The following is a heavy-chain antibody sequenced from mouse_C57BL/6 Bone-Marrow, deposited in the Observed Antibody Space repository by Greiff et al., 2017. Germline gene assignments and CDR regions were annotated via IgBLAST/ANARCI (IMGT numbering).Heavy chain of an antibody. J-gene: IGHJ3*01. V-gene: IGHV1-69*01. CDR2: IDPSDSYT. CDR3: ARSREKPAY. Sequence: QVHVKQPGAELVMPGASVKLSCKASGYTFTSYWMHWVKQRPGQGLEWIGEIDPSDSYTNYNQKFKGKSTLTVDKSSSTAYMQLSSLTSEDSAVYYWARSREKPAYWGRGTVVTVSA. CDR1: GYTFTSYW.